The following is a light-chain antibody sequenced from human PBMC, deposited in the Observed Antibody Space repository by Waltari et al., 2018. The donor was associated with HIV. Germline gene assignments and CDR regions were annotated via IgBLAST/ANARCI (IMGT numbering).Light chain of an antibody. CDR2: DVT. V-gene: IGLV2-23*02. CDR1: SSDVGGYTY. CDR3: CSYAGSSTWV. Sequence: QSALTQPASVSGSPGQSITVSCTGTSSDVGGYTYVSWYQQHPGKAPKLMIYDVTKRPSGVSNRFSGSKSGNTASLTISGLQAEDEADYYCCSYAGSSTWVFGGGTKLTVL. J-gene: IGLJ3*02.